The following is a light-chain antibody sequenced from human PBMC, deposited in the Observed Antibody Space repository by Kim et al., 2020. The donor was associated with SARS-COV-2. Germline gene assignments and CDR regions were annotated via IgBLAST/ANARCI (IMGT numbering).Light chain of an antibody. CDR2: GAS. CDR1: QSVSSSY. Sequence: PGERVTLSCRASQSVSSSYLTWYQQKPGQAPRLLIYGASTRATSIPARFSGSGSGTDFTLTISSLQPEDFAVYYCQQDYNLPVAYTFGQGTKLEIK. V-gene: IGKV3D-7*01. J-gene: IGKJ2*01. CDR3: QQDYNLPVAYT.